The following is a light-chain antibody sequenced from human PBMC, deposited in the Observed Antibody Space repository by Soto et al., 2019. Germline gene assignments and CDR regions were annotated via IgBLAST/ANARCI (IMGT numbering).Light chain of an antibody. V-gene: IGKV4-1*01. CDR1: QSVLYSSNNKNY. J-gene: IGKJ1*01. Sequence: DIVMTQSPDSLAVSLGERATINCKSSQSVLYSSNNKNYLAWYQQKPGQPPRLLIYWASARESGGPDRFSGSGSGTDFTLNISSLQAEDVAVYYCQQYYSTHRTFGQGTNVEIK. CDR2: WAS. CDR3: QQYYSTHRT.